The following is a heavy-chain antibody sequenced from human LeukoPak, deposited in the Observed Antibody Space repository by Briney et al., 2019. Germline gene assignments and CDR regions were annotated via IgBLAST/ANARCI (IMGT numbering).Heavy chain of an antibody. V-gene: IGHV3-30*04. CDR3: ARDRFPIDY. J-gene: IGHJ4*02. Sequence: GGSLRLSCAASGFTFSSFAMHWVRQAPGKGLEWVAVISYDGSNKYYADSVKGRFTISRDNSKNTLYLQMNSLRAEDTAVYYCARDRFPIDYWGQGTMVTVSS. CDR2: ISYDGSNK. CDR1: GFTFSSFA. D-gene: IGHD2/OR15-2a*01.